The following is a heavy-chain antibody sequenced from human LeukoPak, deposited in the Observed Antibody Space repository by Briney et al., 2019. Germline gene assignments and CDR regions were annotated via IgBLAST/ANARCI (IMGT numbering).Heavy chain of an antibody. CDR3: ARIKAGSGSYTLNYYYGMDV. D-gene: IGHD3-10*01. Sequence: PSQTLSLTCTVSGGSISSYCWSWIRQPPVKGLEWIGYIYYSGSTNYNPSLKSRVTISVDTSKNQFSLKLSSVTAADTAVYYCARIKAGSGSYTLNYYYGMDVWGQGTTVTVSS. CDR1: GGSISSYC. CDR2: IYYSGST. V-gene: IGHV4-59*01. J-gene: IGHJ6*02.